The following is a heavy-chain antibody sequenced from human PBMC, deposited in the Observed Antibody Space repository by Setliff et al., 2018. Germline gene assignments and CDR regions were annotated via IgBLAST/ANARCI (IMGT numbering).Heavy chain of an antibody. CDR3: VRVGREYGDSGGHDAFRN. V-gene: IGHV4-4*07. Sequence: SETLFLTCNVYGASVINYYWNWIRQSAGEGLEWLGRIYSDGRSSYNPSLKSRISMSLDASKNEIFLKMSSLTAVDTARYYCVRVGREYGDSGGHDAFRNWGQGKMVTVSS. D-gene: IGHD4-17*01. J-gene: IGHJ1*01. CDR2: IYSDGRS. CDR1: GASVINYY.